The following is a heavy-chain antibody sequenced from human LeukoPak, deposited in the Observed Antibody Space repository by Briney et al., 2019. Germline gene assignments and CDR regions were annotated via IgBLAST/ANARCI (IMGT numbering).Heavy chain of an antibody. V-gene: IGHV4-59*08. CDR2: IYYSGST. D-gene: IGHD3-10*01. Sequence: PSETLSLACTVSGGSISSYYWSWIRQPPGKGLEWIGYIYYSGSTNYNPSLKSRVTISVDTSENRFSLKLSSVTAADTAVYYCASNYYGSGSLDYWGQGNLVTVSS. CDR3: ASNYYGSGSLDY. CDR1: GGSISSYY. J-gene: IGHJ4*02.